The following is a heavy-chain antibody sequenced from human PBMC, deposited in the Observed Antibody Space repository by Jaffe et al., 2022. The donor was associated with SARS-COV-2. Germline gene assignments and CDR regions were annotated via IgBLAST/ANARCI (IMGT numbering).Heavy chain of an antibody. V-gene: IGHV3-21*01. D-gene: IGHD2-2*01. CDR2: IGNSGSNI. J-gene: IGHJ3*02. CDR3: AREWRPSWVVPSAMRVHDAFDT. Sequence: EVQLVESGGGLVKPGGSLRLACGASGFTFSTYSMNWVRQAPGKGLEWVSFIGNSGSNIYYTDSVKGRFTISRDNAKNSLYLQMNSLRAEDTAVYYCAREWRPSWVVPSAMRVHDAFDTWGQGTMVTVS. CDR1: GFTFSTYS.